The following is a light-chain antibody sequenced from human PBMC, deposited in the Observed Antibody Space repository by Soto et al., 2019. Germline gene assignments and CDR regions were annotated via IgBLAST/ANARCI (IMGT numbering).Light chain of an antibody. Sequence: GDRVTITCRASQSISSWLAWYQQKPGKAPKLLIYDASSLERGVPSRFSGSGSGTEFTLTISSLQPDDFAPYYCQQYNSYPLTFGGGTKVEIK. CDR1: QSISSW. J-gene: IGKJ4*01. CDR3: QQYNSYPLT. V-gene: IGKV1-5*01. CDR2: DAS.